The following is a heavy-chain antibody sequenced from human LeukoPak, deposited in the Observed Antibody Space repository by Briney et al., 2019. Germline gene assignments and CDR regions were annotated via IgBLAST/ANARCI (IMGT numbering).Heavy chain of an antibody. CDR2: IYYSGST. J-gene: IGHJ4*02. D-gene: IGHD4-23*01. Sequence: SETLSLTCTVSGGSISSYYWSWIRQPPGKGLEWIGYIYYSGSTNYNPSLKSRVTISVDTSKNQFSLKLSSVTAADTAVYYCAREITPGAFDYWGQGTLVTVSS. CDR1: GGSISSYY. CDR3: AREITPGAFDY. V-gene: IGHV4-59*01.